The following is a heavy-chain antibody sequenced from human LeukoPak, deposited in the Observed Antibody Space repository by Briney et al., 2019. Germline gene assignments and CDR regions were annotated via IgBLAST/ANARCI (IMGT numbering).Heavy chain of an antibody. Sequence: ASVKVSCKASGYTFTGYYMHWVRQAPGQGLEWMGWINPNSGGTNYAQKFQGRVTMTTDTSTSTAYMELRSLSSDDTAVYYCARDWDYYGSGSSNWFDPWGQGTLVTVSS. D-gene: IGHD3-10*01. CDR3: ARDWDYYGSGSSNWFDP. J-gene: IGHJ5*02. CDR1: GYTFTGYY. CDR2: INPNSGGT. V-gene: IGHV1-2*02.